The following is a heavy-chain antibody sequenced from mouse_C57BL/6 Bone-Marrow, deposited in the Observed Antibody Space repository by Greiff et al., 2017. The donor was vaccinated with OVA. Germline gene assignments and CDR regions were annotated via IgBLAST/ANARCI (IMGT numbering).Heavy chain of an antibody. CDR1: GFTFSSYA. Sequence: DVKLVESRGGLVKPGGSLKLSCAASGFTFSSYAMSWVRQTPEKRLEWVATISDGGSYTYYPDNVKGRFTISRDNAKNNLYLQMSHLKSEDTAMYYCARVIYYGPYYFDYWGQGTTLTVSS. CDR2: ISDGGSYT. J-gene: IGHJ2*01. D-gene: IGHD2-1*01. V-gene: IGHV5-4*03. CDR3: ARVIYYGPYYFDY.